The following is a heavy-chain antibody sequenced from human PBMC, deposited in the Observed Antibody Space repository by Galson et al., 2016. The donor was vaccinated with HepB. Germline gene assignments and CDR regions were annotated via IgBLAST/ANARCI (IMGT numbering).Heavy chain of an antibody. CDR1: GXXFSXXX. J-gene: IGHJ5*02. CDR3: XRRVGSAYLXP. D-gene: IGHD1-26*01. Sequence: SVXXXCKASGXXFSXXXITXXXQAXXQGLXXVGXXSPYNGXXKYAQXFQGRFTLTTDTSTSTAYMEXXSLRPDDTAVYYCXRRVGSAYLXPWGQGXQV. CDR2: XSPYNGXX. V-gene: IGHV1-18*01.